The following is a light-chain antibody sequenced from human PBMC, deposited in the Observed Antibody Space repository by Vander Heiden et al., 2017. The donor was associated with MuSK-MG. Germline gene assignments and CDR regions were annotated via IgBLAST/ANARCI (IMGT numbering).Light chain of an antibody. V-gene: IGKV1-33*01. CDR2: DAS. CDR1: QDIDNY. J-gene: IGKJ2*01. Sequence: DIQLTQPPSSLTASVGDTVTITCQASQDIDNYLNWYQQKPGKAPKLLIYDASNLETGVPTRIGGSGSGPDFTLIISSLQPEDTATYFCQHYDNLPYTFGQGTKLEIK. CDR3: QHYDNLPYT.